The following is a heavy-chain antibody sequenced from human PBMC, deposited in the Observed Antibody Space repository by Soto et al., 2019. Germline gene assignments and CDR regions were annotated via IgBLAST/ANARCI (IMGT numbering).Heavy chain of an antibody. V-gene: IGHV3-30*18. D-gene: IGHD4-17*01. CDR2: ISYDGSNK. CDR1: GFTFSSYG. Sequence: GGSLRLSCAASGFTFSSYGMHWVRQAPGKGLEWVAVISYDGSNKYYADSVKGRFTISRDNSKNTLYLQMNSLRAEDTAVYYCAKDALTTGVGYFQHWGQGTLVTVSA. CDR3: AKDALTTGVGYFQH. J-gene: IGHJ1*01.